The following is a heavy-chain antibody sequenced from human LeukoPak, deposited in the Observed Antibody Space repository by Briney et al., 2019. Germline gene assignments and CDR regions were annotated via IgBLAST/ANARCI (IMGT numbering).Heavy chain of an antibody. CDR3: AKVGLGGLYNWNSDDYGQFDY. Sequence: PGGSLRLSCAASGFTFSSYGMHWVRQAPGKGLEWVAFIRYDGSNKYYADSVKGRFTISRDNSKNTLYLQMNSLRAEDTAVYYCAKVGLGGLYNWNSDDYGQFDYWGQGTLVTVSS. J-gene: IGHJ4*02. D-gene: IGHD1-7*01. V-gene: IGHV3-30*02. CDR1: GFTFSSYG. CDR2: IRYDGSNK.